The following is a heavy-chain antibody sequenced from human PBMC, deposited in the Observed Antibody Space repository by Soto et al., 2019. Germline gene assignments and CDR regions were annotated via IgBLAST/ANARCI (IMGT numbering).Heavy chain of an antibody. CDR2: ISGGGGST. J-gene: IGHJ4*02. D-gene: IGHD3-22*01. CDR3: AKDPTSYDSSAQFDS. CDR1: GCNFNIFA. Sequence: GGSLRLSCAASGCNFNIFAMNWVRQAPGKGLEWVSGISGGGGSTYYADSVKGRFTISRDNSKNTLYLQMNSLRAEDTAVYYCAKDPTSYDSSAQFDSWGQGTLVTVSS. V-gene: IGHV3-23*01.